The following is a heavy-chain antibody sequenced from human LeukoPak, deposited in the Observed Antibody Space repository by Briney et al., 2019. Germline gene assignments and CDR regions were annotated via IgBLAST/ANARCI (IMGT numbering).Heavy chain of an antibody. D-gene: IGHD1-26*01. V-gene: IGHV1-2*02. J-gene: IGHJ6*02. CDR3: ARDGIRGLHSGMDV. CDR2: INPNTGVT. CDR1: GYRLTGYY. Sequence: GASVKVSCKTSGYRLTGYYMHWERQAPGQGLEWMGWINPNTGVTNYAQKFQGRVTMTRDTSITTAYMDLSSLRSDDTAVYYCARDGIRGLHSGMDVWGQGTTVTVSS.